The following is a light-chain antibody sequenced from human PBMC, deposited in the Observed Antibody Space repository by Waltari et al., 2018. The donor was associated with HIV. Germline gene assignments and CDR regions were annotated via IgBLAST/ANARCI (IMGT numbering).Light chain of an antibody. CDR3: ASGDDTLNGWV. V-gene: IGLV1-44*01. CDR1: SSNIDTNT. Sequence: QSVLTQPPSTSGTPGQRVIISCSGGSSNIDTNTVNWYQQLPGTAPTVLIFSTNKRPSGVPDRFSGSKSGTSASLAISGLQSEDEADYYCASGDDTLNGWVFGGGTKLAVL. CDR2: STN. J-gene: IGLJ3*02.